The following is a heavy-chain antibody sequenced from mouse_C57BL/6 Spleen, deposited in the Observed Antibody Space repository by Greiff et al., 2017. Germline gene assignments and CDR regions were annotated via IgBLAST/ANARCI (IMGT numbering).Heavy chain of an antibody. J-gene: IGHJ3*01. CDR1: GYAFTNYL. Sequence: VQLQQSGAELVRPGTSVKVSCKASGYAFTNYLIEWVKQRPGQGLEWIGVINPGSGGTNYNEKFKGKATLTADKSSSTAYMQLSSLTSEDSAVYFCARLAHYYGSSPAYWGQGTLVTVSA. V-gene: IGHV1-54*01. CDR3: ARLAHYYGSSPAY. D-gene: IGHD1-1*01. CDR2: INPGSGGT.